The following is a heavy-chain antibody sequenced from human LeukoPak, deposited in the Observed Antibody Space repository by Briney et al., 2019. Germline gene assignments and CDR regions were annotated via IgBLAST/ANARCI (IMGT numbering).Heavy chain of an antibody. CDR3: ARDRWSSSASAAPDDY. CDR2: INPNSGGT. J-gene: IGHJ4*02. CDR1: GYTFAGYY. D-gene: IGHD6-6*01. V-gene: IGHV1-2*02. Sequence: ASVKVSCKASGYTFAGYYMHWVRQAPGQGLEWMGWINPNSGGTNYAQKFQGRVTMTTDTSTSIAYMELRSLRSDDTAVYYCARDRWSSSASAAPDDYWGQGTLVTVSS.